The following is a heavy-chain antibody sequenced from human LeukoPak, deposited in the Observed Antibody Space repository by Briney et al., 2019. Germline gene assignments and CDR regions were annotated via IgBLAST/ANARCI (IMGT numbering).Heavy chain of an antibody. V-gene: IGHV4-34*01. J-gene: IGHJ4*02. CDR1: GGSFSGYY. D-gene: IGHD6-13*01. CDR2: INHSGST. Sequence: KPSETLSLTCAVYGGSFSGYYWSWIRQPPGKGLEWIGEINHSGSTNYNPSLKSRVTISVDTSKNQFSLKLSSVTAADTAVYYCARAHDSSSWPFDYWGQGTLVTVSS. CDR3: ARAHDSSSWPFDY.